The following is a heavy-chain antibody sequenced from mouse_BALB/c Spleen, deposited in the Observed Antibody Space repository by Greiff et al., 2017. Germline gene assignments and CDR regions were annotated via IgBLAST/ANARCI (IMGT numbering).Heavy chain of an antibody. D-gene: IGHD1-1*02. V-gene: IGHV5-4*02. CDR3: ARRGGALAY. CDR2: ISDGGSYT. Sequence: EVKVVESGGGLVKPGGSLKLSCAASGFTFSDYYMYWVRQTPEKRLEWVATISDGGSYTYYPDSVKGRFTISRDNAKNNLYLQMSSLKSEDTAMYYCARRGGALAYWGQGTLVTVSA. J-gene: IGHJ3*01. CDR1: GFTFSDYY.